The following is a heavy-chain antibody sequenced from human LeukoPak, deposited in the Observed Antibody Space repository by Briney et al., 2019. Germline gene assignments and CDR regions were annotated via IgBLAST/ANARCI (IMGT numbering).Heavy chain of an antibody. CDR2: ISPGDSDI. CDR3: ARGDCSGGNCHFDY. J-gene: IGHJ4*02. D-gene: IGHD2-15*01. Sequence: HGESLKISCKGSGYSFTAYWIGWVRQMPGKGLELMGIISPGDSDIRYSPAFQGQVTISADKSISTAYLQWGSLKASDTAMYYCARGDCSGGNCHFDYWGQGTLVTVSS. V-gene: IGHV5-51*01. CDR1: GYSFTAYW.